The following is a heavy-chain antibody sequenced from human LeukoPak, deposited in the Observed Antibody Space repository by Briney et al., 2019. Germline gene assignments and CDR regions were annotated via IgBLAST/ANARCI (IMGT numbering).Heavy chain of an antibody. CDR2: IYPSDSDT. CDR3: ARRGSGYGDY. Sequence: GESLKISCKGSGYSFTSYWIGWVRQMPGRGLEWMGIIYPSDSDTRYSPSFQGQVTISVDRSISTAYLQWNSLKASDAAMYYCARRGSGYGDYWGQGTLVTVSS. V-gene: IGHV5-51*01. D-gene: IGHD3-22*01. CDR1: GYSFTSYW. J-gene: IGHJ4*02.